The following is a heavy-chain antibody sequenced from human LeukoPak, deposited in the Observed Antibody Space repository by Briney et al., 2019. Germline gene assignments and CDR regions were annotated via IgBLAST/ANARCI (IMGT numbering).Heavy chain of an antibody. CDR2: IYYSGST. CDR3: ARFVDTAMVFGRSPYYFDY. Sequence: SETLSLTCTVSGGSISSYYWSWIRQPSGKGLEWIGYIYYSGSTNYNPSLKSRVTISVDTSKNQFSLKLSSVTAADTAVYYCARFVDTAMVFGRSPYYFDYWGQGTLVTVSS. J-gene: IGHJ4*02. D-gene: IGHD5-18*01. CDR1: GGSISSYY. V-gene: IGHV4-59*01.